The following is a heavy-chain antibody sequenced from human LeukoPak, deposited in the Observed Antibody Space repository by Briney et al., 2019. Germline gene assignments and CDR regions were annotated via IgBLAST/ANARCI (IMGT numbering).Heavy chain of an antibody. CDR2: IYYSGST. V-gene: IGHV4-39*01. Sequence: PSETLSLTYTVSGGSISSSSYYWGCIRQPPGKGLEWIGSIYYSGSTYYNPSLKSRVTISVDTSKNQFSLKLSSVTAADTAVYYCARLLVVAANFDYWGQGTLVTVSS. CDR3: ARLLVVAANFDY. J-gene: IGHJ4*02. CDR1: GGSISSSSYY. D-gene: IGHD2-15*01.